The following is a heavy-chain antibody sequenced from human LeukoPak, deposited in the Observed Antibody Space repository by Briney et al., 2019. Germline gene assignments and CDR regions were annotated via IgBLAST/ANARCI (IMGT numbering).Heavy chain of an antibody. J-gene: IGHJ5*02. CDR1: GGSFSGYY. V-gene: IGHV4-34*01. CDR3: ARAVSKSRPRAGRSIHWFDH. CDR2: INHSGST. Sequence: SETLSLTCAVYGGSFSGYYWSWIRQPPWKGLEWIGEINHSGSTNYNPSLKSRVTISVDTSTNQFSLKLSSVTAADAAVYYCARAVSKSRPRAGRSIHWFDHWGQGTLVTVSS. D-gene: IGHD6-13*01.